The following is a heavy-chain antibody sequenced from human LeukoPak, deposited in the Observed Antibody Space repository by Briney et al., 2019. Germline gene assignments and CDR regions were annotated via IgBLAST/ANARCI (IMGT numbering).Heavy chain of an antibody. CDR1: GFTFSSYA. CDR2: TSGSGGTT. CDR3: ARMKLGYCSGGSCSNGMDV. Sequence: GGSLRLSCAASGFTFSSYAMNWVCQAPGKGLEWVSATSGSGGTTYYADSVKGRFAISRDNAEKTLYLQMTSLRAEDTAVYYCARMKLGYCSGGSCSNGMDVWGQGTTVTVSS. V-gene: IGHV3-23*01. J-gene: IGHJ6*02. D-gene: IGHD2-15*01.